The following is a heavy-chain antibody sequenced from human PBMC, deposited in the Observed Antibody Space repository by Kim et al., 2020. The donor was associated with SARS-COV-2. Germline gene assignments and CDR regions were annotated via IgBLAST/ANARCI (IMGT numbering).Heavy chain of an antibody. D-gene: IGHD5-18*01. J-gene: IGHJ4*02. V-gene: IGHV4-59*09. Sequence: NSNPSLKGRVTISVDTSKNHFSLKLSSVTAADTAVYYCASGGYSYGTIDYWGQGTLVTVSS. CDR3: ASGGYSYGTIDY.